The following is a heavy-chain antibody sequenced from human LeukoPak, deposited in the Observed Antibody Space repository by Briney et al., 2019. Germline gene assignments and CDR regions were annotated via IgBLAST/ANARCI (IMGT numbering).Heavy chain of an antibody. J-gene: IGHJ5*02. CDR3: AGDTGIAARSNWFDP. CDR1: GGTFSSYA. D-gene: IGHD6-6*01. CDR2: IISILGIA. V-gene: IGHV1-69*04. Sequence: GASVKVSCKASGGTFSSYAISWVRQAPGQGLEWMGRIISILGIANYAQKFQGRVTITADKSTSTAYMELSSLRSEDTAVYYCAGDTGIAARSNWFDPWGQGTLVTVSS.